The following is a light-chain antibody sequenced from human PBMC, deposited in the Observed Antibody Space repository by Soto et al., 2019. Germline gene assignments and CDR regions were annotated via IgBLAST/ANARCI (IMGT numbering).Light chain of an antibody. CDR1: QNITRW. Sequence: DIQMTQSPSTLSTSIGDRVTITCRASQNITRWLAWYQQKPGKAPKLLIYQASTLESGVPSRFSGSGSGTEFSLTISSLQPDDFATYYCQQFKNYPPTFGGGTKVDIK. CDR3: QQFKNYPPT. CDR2: QAS. V-gene: IGKV1-5*03. J-gene: IGKJ4*01.